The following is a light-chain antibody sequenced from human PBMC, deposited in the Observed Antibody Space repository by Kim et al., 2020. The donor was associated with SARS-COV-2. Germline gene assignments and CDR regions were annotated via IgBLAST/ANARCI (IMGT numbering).Light chain of an antibody. J-gene: IGLJ2*01. CDR2: QDN. CDR3: QAWDSRTVVV. CDR1: KLGDKY. V-gene: IGLV3-1*01. Sequence: SYELTQPPSVSVSPGQTASITCSGDKLGDKYACWYQQKPGQSPLLVIYQDNKRPSGIPERFSASNSGNTATLTISGTQTMDEADYYCQAWDSRTVVVFGGGTKLTVL.